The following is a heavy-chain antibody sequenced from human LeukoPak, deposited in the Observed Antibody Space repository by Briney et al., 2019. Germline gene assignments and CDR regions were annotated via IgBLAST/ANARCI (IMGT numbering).Heavy chain of an antibody. CDR2: ISYDGSKK. J-gene: IGHJ4*02. CDR1: GFTFNSYA. CDR3: ARDPYFDSSGYPYYFDY. D-gene: IGHD3-22*01. V-gene: IGHV3-30*15. Sequence: PGRSLRLSCAASGFTFNSYAMHWVRQAPGKGLEWVAVISYDGSKKYHADSVKGRFTISRDNSKNTLSLQMSSLRAEDTAVYYCARDPYFDSSGYPYYFDYWGQGTLVTVSS.